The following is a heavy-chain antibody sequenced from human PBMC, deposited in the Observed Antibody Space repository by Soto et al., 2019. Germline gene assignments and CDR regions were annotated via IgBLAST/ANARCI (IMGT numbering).Heavy chain of an antibody. Sequence: GGSLRLSCAASGFTFSSYAMHWVRQAPGKGLEWVAVISYDGSNKYYADSVKGRFTISRDNSKNTLYLQMNSLRAEDTAVYYCARDVLRKLLWFGELLGYGMDVWGQGTTVTVSS. CDR1: GFTFSSYA. V-gene: IGHV3-30-3*01. CDR2: ISYDGSNK. D-gene: IGHD3-10*01. CDR3: ARDVLRKLLWFGELLGYGMDV. J-gene: IGHJ6*02.